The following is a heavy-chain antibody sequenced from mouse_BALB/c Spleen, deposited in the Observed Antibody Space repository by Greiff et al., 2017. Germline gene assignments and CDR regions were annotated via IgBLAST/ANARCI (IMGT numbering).Heavy chain of an antibody. J-gene: IGHJ3*01. CDR2: IRNKANGYTT. CDR1: GFTFTDYY. Sequence: EVQLVESGGGLVQPGGSLRLSCATSGFTFTDYYMSWVRQPPGKALEWLGFIRNKANGYTTEYSASVKCRFTISRDNSQSILYLQMNTLRAEDSATYYCARGYGTFAYWGQGTLVTVSA. V-gene: IGHV7-3*02. D-gene: IGHD2-10*02. CDR3: ARGYGTFAY.